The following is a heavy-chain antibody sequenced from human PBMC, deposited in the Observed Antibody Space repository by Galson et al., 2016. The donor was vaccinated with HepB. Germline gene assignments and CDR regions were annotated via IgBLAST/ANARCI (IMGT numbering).Heavy chain of an antibody. CDR1: GFTFSDYA. CDR3: TKVIYDILTGYRSLSDY. V-gene: IGHV3-49*03. J-gene: IGHJ4*02. Sequence: SLRLSCAASGFTFSDYAMSWFRQAPGKGLEWVGLIRSTAYGGTTEYAESVKGRFTMSRDDSKSIAYLHINSLKTDDTAVYYCTKVIYDILTGYRSLSDYWGQGTLVTVSS. CDR2: IRSTAYGGTT. D-gene: IGHD3-9*01.